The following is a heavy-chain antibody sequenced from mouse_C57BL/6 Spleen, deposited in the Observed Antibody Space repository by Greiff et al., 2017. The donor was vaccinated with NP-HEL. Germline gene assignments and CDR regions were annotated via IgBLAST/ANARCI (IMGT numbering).Heavy chain of an antibody. CDR2: ISSGSSTI. J-gene: IGHJ4*01. CDR3: ARDTTGLMDY. CDR1: GFTFSDYG. D-gene: IGHD1-1*01. V-gene: IGHV5-17*01. Sequence: DVQLVESGGGLVKPGGSLKLSCAASGFTFSDYGMHWVRQAPEKGLEWVAYISSGSSTIYYADTVKGRFTISRDNAKNTLFLQMTSLRSEDTAMYYCARDTTGLMDYWGQGTSVTVSS.